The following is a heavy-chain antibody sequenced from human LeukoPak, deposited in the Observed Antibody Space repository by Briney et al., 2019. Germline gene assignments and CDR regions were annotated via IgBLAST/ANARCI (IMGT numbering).Heavy chain of an antibody. Sequence: SETLSLTCTVSGDSISGSTSHWSWIRQPAGKGLEWIGRIYTSGSTNYNPSLKSRVTMSVDTSKNQFSLKLSSVTAADTAVYYCARDGTWFLEWSGWFDPWGQGTLVTVSS. CDR2: IYTSGST. CDR1: GDSISGSTSH. J-gene: IGHJ5*02. CDR3: ARDGTWFLEWSGWFDP. V-gene: IGHV4-61*02. D-gene: IGHD3-3*01.